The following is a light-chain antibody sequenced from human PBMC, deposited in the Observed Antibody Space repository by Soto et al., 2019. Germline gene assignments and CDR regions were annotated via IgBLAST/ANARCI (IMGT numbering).Light chain of an antibody. V-gene: IGKV1-5*01. CDR3: QQYDKYSP. CDR1: QSISVS. J-gene: IGKJ1*01. CDR2: DAS. Sequence: TQMTQFPSTMPASVRATVTITCRASQSISVSLAWYQQKPGKAPNLLSYDASTLQGGVPSRFSGSGSGTEFTLTVTSLQPEDFATYFCQQYDKYSPFGQGTKVDIK.